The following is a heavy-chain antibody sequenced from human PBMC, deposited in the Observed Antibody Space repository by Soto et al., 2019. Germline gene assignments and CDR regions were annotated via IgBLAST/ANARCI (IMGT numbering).Heavy chain of an antibody. CDR2: INHSGST. CDR1: GGSFSGYY. D-gene: IGHD3-22*01. CDR3: ARRAAAGIELLYDSSGVQPYYFDY. V-gene: IGHV4-34*09. Sequence: PSETLSLTCAVYGGSFSGYYWSWIRQPPGKGLEWIGEINHSGSTNYNPSLKSRVTISVDTSKNQFSLKLSSVTAADTAVYYCARRAAAGIELLYDSSGVQPYYFDYCGQGTLVTVSS. J-gene: IGHJ4*02.